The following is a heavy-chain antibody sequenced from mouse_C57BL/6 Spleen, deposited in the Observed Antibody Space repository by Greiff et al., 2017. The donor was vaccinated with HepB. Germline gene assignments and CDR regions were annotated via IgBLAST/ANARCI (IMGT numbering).Heavy chain of an antibody. CDR2: IDPSDSYT. CDR1: GYTFTSYW. J-gene: IGHJ4*01. CDR3: AGYYEGAMDY. Sequence: QVQLQQPGAELVKPGASVKLSCKASGYTFTSYWMQWVKQRPGQGLEWIGEIDPSDSYTNYNQKFKGKATLTVDTSSSTAYMQLSSLASEDSAVYYCAGYYEGAMDYWGQGTSVTVSS. D-gene: IGHD2-3*01. V-gene: IGHV1-50*01.